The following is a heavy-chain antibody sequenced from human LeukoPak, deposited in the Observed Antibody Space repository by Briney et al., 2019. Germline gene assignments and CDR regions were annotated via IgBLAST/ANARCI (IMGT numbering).Heavy chain of an antibody. J-gene: IGHJ4*02. CDR2: VSDSGRNT. D-gene: IGHD3-22*01. CDR3: AREYHDSSGYLDY. V-gene: IGHV3-23*01. Sequence: AGGSLRLSCAASGFTFSSYAMTWVRQAPGKGLDWVSSVSDSGRNTYYADSVKGRFTISRDNSRNTLYLQMNSLRAEDTAVYYCAREYHDSSGYLDYWGQGTLVTVSS. CDR1: GFTFSSYA.